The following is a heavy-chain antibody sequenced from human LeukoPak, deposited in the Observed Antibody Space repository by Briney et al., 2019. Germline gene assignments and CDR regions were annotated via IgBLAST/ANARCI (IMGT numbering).Heavy chain of an antibody. CDR2: VYHSGST. J-gene: IGHJ3*02. V-gene: IGHV4-4*02. D-gene: IGHD4-17*01. CDR1: GGSISSSNW. Sequence: SETLPLTCAVSGGSISSSNWWSWVRQPPGKGLEWIGEVYHSGSTNYNPSLKSRVTISVDKSKSQFSLNLNSVTAADTAVYYCARRPDYGDSIRSPGPFDIWGQGTMVTVSS. CDR3: ARRPDYGDSIRSPGPFDI.